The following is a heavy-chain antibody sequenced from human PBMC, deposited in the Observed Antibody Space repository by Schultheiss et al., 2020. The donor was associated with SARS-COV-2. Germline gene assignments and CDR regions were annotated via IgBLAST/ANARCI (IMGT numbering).Heavy chain of an antibody. V-gene: IGHV3-74*01. CDR2: INSDGSST. Sequence: GGSLRLSCAASGFTFSSYEMNWVRQAPGKGLVWVSRINSDGSSTSYADSVKGRFTISRDNAKNTLYLQMNSLRAEDTAVYYCAKVGGSGWYYDYWGQGTLVTVSS. J-gene: IGHJ4*02. CDR3: AKVGGSGWYYDY. CDR1: GFTFSSYE. D-gene: IGHD6-19*01.